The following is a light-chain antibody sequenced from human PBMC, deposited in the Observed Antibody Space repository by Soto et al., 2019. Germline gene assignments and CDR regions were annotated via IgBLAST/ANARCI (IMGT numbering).Light chain of an antibody. CDR2: GAS. J-gene: IGKJ1*01. Sequence: EIVLTQSPGTLSLSPGDRATLSCRASQSVSSNYLAWYQQKPGQAPRLLIYGASIRATGIPDRFSGSGSGTDFTLTFRRLEPEDFAVYFCHQYGSSPRTFGQGTKVEIK. CDR3: HQYGSSPRT. CDR1: QSVSSNY. V-gene: IGKV3-20*01.